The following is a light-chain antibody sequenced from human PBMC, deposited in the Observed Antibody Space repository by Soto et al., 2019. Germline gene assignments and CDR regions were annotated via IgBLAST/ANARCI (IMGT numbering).Light chain of an antibody. CDR2: GAS. Sequence: EIVLTQSPGTLSLSPGERATLSCRASQSVTTNYLAWYQQRPGQAPRLLIYGASSRATGIPDRFSGSGSRTEFTLTISRLEPEDFVVYYCQQYGSSPWTFGQGTKVEIK. V-gene: IGKV3-20*01. J-gene: IGKJ1*01. CDR3: QQYGSSPWT. CDR1: QSVTTNY.